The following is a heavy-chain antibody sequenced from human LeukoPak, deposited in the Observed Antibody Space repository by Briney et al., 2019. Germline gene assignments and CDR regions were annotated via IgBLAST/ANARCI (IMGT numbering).Heavy chain of an antibody. CDR2: INHSGST. V-gene: IGHV4-34*01. D-gene: IGHD2-2*01. CDR3: ARGSLMYCSSTSCYQFRH. J-gene: IGHJ1*01. Sequence: SETLSLTCAVYGGSFSGYYWSWIRQRPGKGLEWIGEINHSGSTNYNPSLKSRVTISVDTSKNQFSLKLSSVTAADTAVYYCARGSLMYCSSTSCYQFRHWGQGTLVTVSS. CDR1: GGSFSGYY.